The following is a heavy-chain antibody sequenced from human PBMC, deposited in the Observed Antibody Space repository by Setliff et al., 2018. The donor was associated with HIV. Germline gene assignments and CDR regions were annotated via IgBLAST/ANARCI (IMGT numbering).Heavy chain of an antibody. D-gene: IGHD1-1*01. CDR1: GVSINSGNYY. J-gene: IGHJ4*02. Sequence: SETLSLTCTVSGVSINSGNYYWGWIRQPAGKRLEWIGRIYSSGNTNYNPSLKSRVTISAGTSKNQFSLRLKSVTAAETAVYYCARGGDGYNPGGGTFDHWGQGTLVTVSS. V-gene: IGHV4-61*02. CDR2: IYSSGNT. CDR3: ARGGDGYNPGGGTFDH.